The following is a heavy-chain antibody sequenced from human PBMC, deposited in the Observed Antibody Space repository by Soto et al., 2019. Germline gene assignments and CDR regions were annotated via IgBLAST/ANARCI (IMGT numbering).Heavy chain of an antibody. CDR3: ARGNGITGRGSSGGMDV. D-gene: IGHD1-20*01. Sequence: SETLSLTCTVSGVSFSSGSYYWSWIRQPPGKGLEWIGYIYYSGSTNYNPSLKSRVTISVDTSKNQFSLKLSSVTAADTAVYYCARGNGITGRGSSGGMDVWGQGTTVTVSS. CDR1: GVSFSSGSYY. J-gene: IGHJ6*02. V-gene: IGHV4-61*01. CDR2: IYYSGST.